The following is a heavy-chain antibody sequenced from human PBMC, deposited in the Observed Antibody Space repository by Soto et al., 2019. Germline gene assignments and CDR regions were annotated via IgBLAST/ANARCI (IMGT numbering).Heavy chain of an antibody. CDR2: IWYDGSNK. CDR3: ARDHAVGAPRKVYYYYGMDV. CDR1: GFTFSSYG. V-gene: IGHV3-33*01. Sequence: GGSLRLSCAASGFTFSSYGMHWVRQAPGKGLEWVAVIWYDGSNKYYADSVKGRFTISRDNSKNTLYLQMNSLRAEDTAVYYCARDHAVGAPRKVYYYYGMDVWGQGTTVTVSS. J-gene: IGHJ6*02. D-gene: IGHD1-26*01.